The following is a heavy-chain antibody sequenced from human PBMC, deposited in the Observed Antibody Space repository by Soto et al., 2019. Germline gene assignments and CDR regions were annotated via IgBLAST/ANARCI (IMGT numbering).Heavy chain of an antibody. Sequence: GGSLRLSCAASGFTLSDYYMSWIRQAPGKGLEWVSYISSSSSYTNYADSVKGRFTISRDNAKNSLYLQMNSLRAEDTAVYYCASLSGFDAFDIRGQGTMVTVSS. CDR1: GFTLSDYY. V-gene: IGHV3-11*06. D-gene: IGHD3-9*01. CDR3: ASLSGFDAFDI. J-gene: IGHJ3*02. CDR2: ISSSSSYT.